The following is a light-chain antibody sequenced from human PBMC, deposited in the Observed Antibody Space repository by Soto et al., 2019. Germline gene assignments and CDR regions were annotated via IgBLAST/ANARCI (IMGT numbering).Light chain of an antibody. V-gene: IGKV1-9*01. CDR1: QGISSS. J-gene: IGKJ2*01. Sequence: DIQLTQSPSFLSASVGDRVTNTCRASQGISSSLAWFQQKPGKAPKLLLYAASTLQSRVPSRFSGSGSGTDFTLTINSLQPEDFATYYCQQVNTSPHTFGQGTKLEIK. CDR2: AAS. CDR3: QQVNTSPHT.